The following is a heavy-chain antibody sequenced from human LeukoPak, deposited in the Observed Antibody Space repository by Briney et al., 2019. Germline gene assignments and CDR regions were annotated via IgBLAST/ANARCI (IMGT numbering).Heavy chain of an antibody. CDR1: GGSVSSCSYY. V-gene: IGHV4-61*01. D-gene: IGHD3-10*01. CDR3: ARGITMVRGVISPADY. Sequence: PSETLSLTCTVSGGSVSSCSYYFSWIRQPPGKDLKWIGHTYYSGSTNYNPSLESRVNISVDTSKNQFSLKLSSVTAADTAVYYCARGITMVRGVISPADYWGQGTLVTVSS. J-gene: IGHJ4*02. CDR2: TYYSGST.